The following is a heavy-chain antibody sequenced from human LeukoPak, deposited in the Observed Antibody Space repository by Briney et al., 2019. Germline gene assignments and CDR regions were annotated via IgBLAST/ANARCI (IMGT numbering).Heavy chain of an antibody. Sequence: ASVKVSCKASGYTFTGYYMNWVRQAPGQGLEWMGWINPNSGGTNYAQKSQGRVTMTRDTAINTAFTERNMLRCGDTAVYYCARWGYCSAGSCYATDRFYDYWGQGTLVTVSS. CDR3: ARWGYCSAGSCYATDRFYDY. J-gene: IGHJ4*02. D-gene: IGHD2-15*01. CDR1: GYTFTGYY. V-gene: IGHV1-2*02. CDR2: INPNSGGT.